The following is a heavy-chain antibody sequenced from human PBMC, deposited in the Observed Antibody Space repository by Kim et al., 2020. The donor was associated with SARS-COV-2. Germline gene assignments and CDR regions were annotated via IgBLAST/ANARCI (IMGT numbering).Heavy chain of an antibody. CDR3: ASGLYGGTRDCSFYS. CDR1: GFTFSNYS. J-gene: IGHJ5*01. Sequence: GGSLRLSCAASGFTFSNYSMCWVRQAPGKGLEWVSRISGDAASTFYADSVKGRFSISRDNSKNTLFVQMNSLRAEDTAVYYCASGLYGGTRDCSFYSWG. D-gene: IGHD2-21*02. V-gene: IGHV3-23*01. CDR2: ISGDAAST.